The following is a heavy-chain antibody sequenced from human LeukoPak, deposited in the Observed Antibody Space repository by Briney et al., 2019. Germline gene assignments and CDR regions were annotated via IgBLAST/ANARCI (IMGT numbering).Heavy chain of an antibody. Sequence: GGSLRLSCAASGFTFSSYGMHWVRQAPGKGLEWVAVISYDGSNKYYADSVKGRFTISRDNSKNTLYLQMISLRAEDTAVYYCAKERFDYWGQGTLVTVSS. CDR2: ISYDGSNK. V-gene: IGHV3-30*18. J-gene: IGHJ4*02. CDR1: GFTFSSYG. CDR3: AKERFDY.